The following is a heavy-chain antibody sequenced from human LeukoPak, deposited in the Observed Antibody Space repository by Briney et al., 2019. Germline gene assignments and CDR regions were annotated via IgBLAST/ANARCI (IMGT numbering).Heavy chain of an antibody. V-gene: IGHV4-61*01. CDR1: SDSISSDSISSYY. CDR3: ARSFMVLDYGGNSGAFDI. J-gene: IGHJ3*02. D-gene: IGHD4-23*01. Sequence: SETLSLTCTVSSDSISSDSISSYYWSWIRQPPGKGLEWIGFIYYSGSTNYNPSLRSRVTISVDTSKNQFSLNLSSVTAADTAVYYCARSFMVLDYGGNSGAFDIWGQGTMVTVSS. CDR2: IYYSGST.